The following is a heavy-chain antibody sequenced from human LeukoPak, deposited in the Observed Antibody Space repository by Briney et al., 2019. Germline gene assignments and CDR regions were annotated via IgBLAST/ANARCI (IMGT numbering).Heavy chain of an antibody. CDR2: INEDGSGT. D-gene: IGHD6-19*01. V-gene: IGHV3-74*01. CDR3: GGGGPTVAGKAIDY. CDR1: GVTFSRFW. Sequence: TGGSLRLSCAASGVTFSRFWMHWARQTPGRGLVWISRINEDGSGTTYADSVMGRFTISRDNAKNTVYLKMISLRVDDTAVYYCGGGGPTVAGKAIDYWGQGALVTVSS. J-gene: IGHJ4*02.